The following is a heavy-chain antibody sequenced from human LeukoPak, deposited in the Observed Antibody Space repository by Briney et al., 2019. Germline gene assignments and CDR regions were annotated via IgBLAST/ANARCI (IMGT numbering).Heavy chain of an antibody. CDR3: VRDRPNNWFDP. CDR2: IKPNNGDT. V-gene: IGHV1-2*02. CDR1: GYTFTGYY. J-gene: IGHJ5*02. Sequence: ASVKVSCKASGYTFTGYYIHWVRQAPGQGLGWMGLIKPNNGDTNYAQKFRGRVTMTRDTSITTAYMELNRLRSDDTAVYYCVRDRPNNWFDPWGQGTLVTVSS.